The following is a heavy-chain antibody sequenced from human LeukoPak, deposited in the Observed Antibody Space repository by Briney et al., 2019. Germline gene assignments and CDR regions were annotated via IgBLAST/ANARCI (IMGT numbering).Heavy chain of an antibody. Sequence: GGSLRLSCAASGITFSSYGMSWVRQAPGKGLEWVPSISSTGGTTYYADSVKGRFTISRDNSKNTLYLQMNSLRAEDTAVYYCAKDNVGPLDYWGQGTLVTVSS. CDR3: AKDNVGPLDY. CDR2: ISSTGGTT. J-gene: IGHJ4*02. V-gene: IGHV3-23*01. CDR1: GITFSSYG.